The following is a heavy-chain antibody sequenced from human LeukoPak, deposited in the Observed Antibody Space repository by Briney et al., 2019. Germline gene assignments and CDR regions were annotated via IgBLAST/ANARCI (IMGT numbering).Heavy chain of an antibody. CDR3: AKDRLLWFGESKDYFDY. CDR2: ISGSGGST. J-gene: IGHJ4*02. D-gene: IGHD3-10*01. Sequence: GGSLRLSCAASGFTFSSYAMSWVRQAPGKGLEWVSGISGSGGSTYYADSVKGRVTISRDNSKNTLYLQMNSLRAEDTAVYYCAKDRLLWFGESKDYFDYWGQGTLVTVSS. CDR1: GFTFSSYA. V-gene: IGHV3-23*01.